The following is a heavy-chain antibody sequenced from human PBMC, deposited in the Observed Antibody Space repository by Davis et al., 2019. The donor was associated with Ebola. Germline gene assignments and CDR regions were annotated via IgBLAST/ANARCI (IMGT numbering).Heavy chain of an antibody. Sequence: GESLKISCAASGFTVSSNYMSWVRQAPGKGLEWVSVIYSGGSTYYADSVKGRFTISRDNSKNTLYLQMNSLRAEDTAVYYCVSGYSGYDPSTYYYYGMDVWGKGTTVTVSS. D-gene: IGHD5-12*01. J-gene: IGHJ6*04. CDR1: GFTVSSNY. V-gene: IGHV3-53*01. CDR2: IYSGGST. CDR3: VSGYSGYDPSTYYYYGMDV.